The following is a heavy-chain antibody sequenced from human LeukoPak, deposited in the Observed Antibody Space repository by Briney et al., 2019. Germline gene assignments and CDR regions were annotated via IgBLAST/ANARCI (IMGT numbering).Heavy chain of an antibody. CDR2: IYYRGST. CDR3: ARDMGGRKGSYYGMDV. Sequence: SETLSLTCTVSGGSISSYYWSWIRQPPGKGLEWIGYIYYRGSTNYNPSLKSRVTISVDTSKNQFSLKLSSVTAADTAVYYCARDMGGRKGSYYGMDVWGQGTTVTVSS. D-gene: IGHD1-26*01. J-gene: IGHJ6*02. V-gene: IGHV4-59*01. CDR1: GGSISSYY.